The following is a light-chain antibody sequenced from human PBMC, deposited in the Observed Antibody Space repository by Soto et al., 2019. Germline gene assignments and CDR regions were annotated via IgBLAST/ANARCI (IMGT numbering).Light chain of an antibody. Sequence: DIQMTQSPSTLSASVGDRVTITCRASQSISSWLAWYQQKPGKAPKLLIYKASSLESGVPSRFSGSGSGTEFTLTISSPQPDDFATYYCKQYNSYSTFGQGTKVEIK. V-gene: IGKV1-5*03. CDR3: KQYNSYST. CDR2: KAS. J-gene: IGKJ1*01. CDR1: QSISSW.